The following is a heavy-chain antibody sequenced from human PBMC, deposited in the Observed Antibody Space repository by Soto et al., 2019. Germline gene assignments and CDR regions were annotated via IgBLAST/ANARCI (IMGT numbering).Heavy chain of an antibody. CDR1: DKTFLSYG. D-gene: IGHD5-18*01. V-gene: IGHV1-18*01. CDR3: ATQIDTVMVFRD. Sequence: QVQLVQSGAEVKKPGASVKVSCKASDKTFLSYGISWVRQGPGQGLEWMGWISPYNGNTNYAQKLQGRDTMTTDTSTSTAYMELRSLRSDDTAVYYGATQIDTVMVFRDWGQGTLVTVAS. CDR2: ISPYNGNT. J-gene: IGHJ4*02.